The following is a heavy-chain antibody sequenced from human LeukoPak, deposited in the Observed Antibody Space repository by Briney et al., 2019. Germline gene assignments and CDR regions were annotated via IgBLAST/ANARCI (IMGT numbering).Heavy chain of an antibody. Sequence: ASVKVSCKASGGTFSSYAINWVRQAPGQGLEWMGRIIPILGIANYAQKFQGRVTITADKSTSTAYMELSSLRSEDTAVYYCARDPVAGTNWFDPWGQGTLATVSS. CDR1: GGTFSSYA. J-gene: IGHJ5*02. CDR3: ARDPVAGTNWFDP. D-gene: IGHD6-19*01. CDR2: IIPILGIA. V-gene: IGHV1-69*04.